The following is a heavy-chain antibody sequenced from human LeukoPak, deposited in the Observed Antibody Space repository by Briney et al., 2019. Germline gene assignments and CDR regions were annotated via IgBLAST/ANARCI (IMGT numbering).Heavy chain of an antibody. CDR1: GYTFTIYY. CDR2: IIPSGGST. V-gene: IGHV1-46*01. Sequence: VASVKVSCTASGYTFTIYYMHWVRQAPGQGLEWMGMIIPSGGSTTYAQNFQGRVTMTRDMSTTTVYMELSSLRSEDTAVYYCARAHYYNDAFDIWGQGTMVTVSS. J-gene: IGHJ3*02. D-gene: IGHD3-22*01. CDR3: ARAHYYNDAFDI.